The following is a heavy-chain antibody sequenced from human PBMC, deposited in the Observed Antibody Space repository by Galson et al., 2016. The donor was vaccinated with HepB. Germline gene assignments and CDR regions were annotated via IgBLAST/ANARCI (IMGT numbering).Heavy chain of an antibody. J-gene: IGHJ4*02. D-gene: IGHD4-23*01. CDR1: GFTFSRHW. CDR3: ARQKESREYGGNSPDY. Sequence: SLRLSCAVSGFTFSRHWMRWVRRAPGKGLEWVANVDLGDGAKYYVNSVAGRFTISRNNARNSLYLQMNSLRAEDTALYYCARQKESREYGGNSPDYWGQGTQVIVSS. V-gene: IGHV3-7*01. CDR2: VDLGDGAK.